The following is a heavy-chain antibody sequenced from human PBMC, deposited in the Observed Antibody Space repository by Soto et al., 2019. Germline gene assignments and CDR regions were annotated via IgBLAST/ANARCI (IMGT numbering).Heavy chain of an antibody. CDR3: XXXXXXXXXXFDY. CDR2: IYWDDDK. V-gene: IGHV2-5*02. CDR1: GFSLTTTEVA. J-gene: IGHJ4*02. Sequence: QITLKESGPSLVNPTQSLTLTCSFSGFSLTTTEVAVGWIRQPPGKALEWLALIYWDDDKRYSPSLKSSLTITKDTAKNQVVLTMTNVHPEDTAXXXXXXXXXXXXXXFDYWGQGILVTVSS.